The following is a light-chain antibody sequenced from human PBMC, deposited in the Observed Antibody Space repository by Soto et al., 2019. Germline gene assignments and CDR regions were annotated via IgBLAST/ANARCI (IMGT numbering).Light chain of an antibody. J-gene: IGKJ2*01. CDR2: DVS. CDR3: QHHDVAPYT. CDR1: HNVNKY. V-gene: IGKV1-33*01. Sequence: DIQMTQSPSSLSASVGDRVSITCQASHNVNKYLTWYQQKPGKAPNLLIYDVSKLKTGVASRFSGSGSGTQFTLTITTLQPEDFATYYCQHHDVAPYTFGQGTRLDIK.